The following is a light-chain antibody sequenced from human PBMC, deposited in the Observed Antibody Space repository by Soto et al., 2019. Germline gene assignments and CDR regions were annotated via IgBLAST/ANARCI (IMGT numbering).Light chain of an antibody. V-gene: IGLV4-60*02. J-gene: IGLJ2*01. CDR3: ETWDSNTRV. CDR2: LEGSGSY. Sequence: QPVLTQSSSASASLGSSVKLTCTLSSGHSSYIIEWHQQQPGKAPRYLMKLEGSGSYNKGSGVPDRFSGSSSGADRYLTISNLQFEAEANDSCETWDSNTRVFGGGTKLTVL. CDR1: SGHSSYI.